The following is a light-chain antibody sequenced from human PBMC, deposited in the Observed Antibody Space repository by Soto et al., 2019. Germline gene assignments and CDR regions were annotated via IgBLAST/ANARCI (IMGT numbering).Light chain of an antibody. Sequence: QSALTQPASVSGSPGQSITISCTGTSSDVGGYIYVSWYQQHPGKAPKLMIYDVTSRPSGVSYRFSGSKSGNTASLTISGLQAEDEADYYCSSYTSISTLYVFGTGTKVTV. J-gene: IGLJ1*01. V-gene: IGLV2-14*01. CDR3: SSYTSISTLYV. CDR1: SSDVGGYIY. CDR2: DVT.